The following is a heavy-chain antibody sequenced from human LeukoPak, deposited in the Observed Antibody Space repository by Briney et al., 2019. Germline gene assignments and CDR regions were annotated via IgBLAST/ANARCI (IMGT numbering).Heavy chain of an antibody. J-gene: IGHJ6*03. CDR1: GVSFRDYT. CDR2: IIPISGTT. D-gene: IGHD6-13*01. V-gene: IGHV1-69*05. CDR3: ASRFTARQLVPADYYHMDV. Sequence: GASVTVSCKASGVSFRDYTINWVRQAPGQGLEWMGAIIPISGTTNYAQRLQGRVTLTMDDSATTAFMEMSSLRSEDTAVYYCASRFTARQLVPADYYHMDVWGKGTTVFVSS.